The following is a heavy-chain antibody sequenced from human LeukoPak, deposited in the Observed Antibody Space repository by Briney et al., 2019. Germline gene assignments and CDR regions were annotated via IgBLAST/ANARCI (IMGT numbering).Heavy chain of an antibody. Sequence: PSETLSLTCTVSGGSIISSSYYWGWIRQPPGKGLEWIGSIYYSGSTYYNPSLKSRVTISVDTSKNQFSLKLSSVTAADTAVYYCASLFLGSWGDFDYWGQGTLVTVSS. J-gene: IGHJ4*02. CDR1: GGSIISSSYY. CDR3: ASLFLGSWGDFDY. V-gene: IGHV4-39*01. CDR2: IYYSGST. D-gene: IGHD6-13*01.